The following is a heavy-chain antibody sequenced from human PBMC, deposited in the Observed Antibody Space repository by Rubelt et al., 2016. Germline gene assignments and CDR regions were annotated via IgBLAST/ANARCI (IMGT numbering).Heavy chain of an antibody. Sequence: GGIIPILGIANYAQKFQGRVTITRDTSASTAYMELSSLRSEDTAVYYCARDDPPEQLVLYYGMDVWGQGTTVTVSS. V-gene: IGHV1-69*10. J-gene: IGHJ6*02. CDR3: ARDDPPEQLVLYYGMDV. D-gene: IGHD6-13*01. CDR2: IIPILGIA.